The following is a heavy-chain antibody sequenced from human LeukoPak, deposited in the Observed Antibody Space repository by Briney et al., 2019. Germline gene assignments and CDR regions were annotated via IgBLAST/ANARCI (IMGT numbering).Heavy chain of an antibody. J-gene: IGHJ4*02. CDR3: ARADLKTAMVTGFTDY. D-gene: IGHD5-18*01. CDR2: INPSGGST. Sequence: ASVKVSCKASGYTFTNSDINWVRQAPGQGLEWMGIINPSGGSTSYAQKFQGRITMTRDTSTSTVYMELSSLRSEDTAVYHCARADLKTAMVTGFTDYWGQGTLVTASS. CDR1: GYTFTNSD. V-gene: IGHV1-46*01.